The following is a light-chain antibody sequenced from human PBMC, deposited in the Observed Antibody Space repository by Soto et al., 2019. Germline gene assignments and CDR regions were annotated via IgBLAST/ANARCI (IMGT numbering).Light chain of an antibody. Sequence: EIVLTQSPGTLSLSPGERVTLSCRASQSVRNPLAWYPQKPGQPPRLLIYDVSNRETGIPDRFSGSGAGPECTLTISRLEPEDFAVVYCQQYGSSTITFGQGTRLEIK. CDR2: DVS. CDR3: QQYGSSTIT. J-gene: IGKJ5*01. CDR1: QSVRNP. V-gene: IGKV3-20*01.